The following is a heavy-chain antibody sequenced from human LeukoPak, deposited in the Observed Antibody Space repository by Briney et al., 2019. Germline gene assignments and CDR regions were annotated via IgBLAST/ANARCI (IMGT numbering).Heavy chain of an antibody. J-gene: IGHJ3*02. CDR2: IYPGDSDT. V-gene: IGHV5-51*01. D-gene: IGHD3-22*01. CDR1: GYSFTSYW. CDR3: ASPTTYYYDSSGHDGAFDI. Sequence: GESLKISCKCSGYSFTSYWIGWVRQMPGKGLEWMGIIYPGDSDTRYSPSFQGQVTISADKSISTAYLQWSSLKASDTAMYYCASPTTYYYDSSGHDGAFDIWGQGTMVTVSS.